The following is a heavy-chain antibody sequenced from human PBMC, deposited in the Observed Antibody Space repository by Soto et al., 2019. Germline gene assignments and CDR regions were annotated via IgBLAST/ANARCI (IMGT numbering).Heavy chain of an antibody. CDR1: GFTFSSYA. CDR3: VGGVEMATIDYYYYGVDV. J-gene: IGHJ6*02. CDR2: ISGSGGST. D-gene: IGHD5-12*01. V-gene: IGHV3-23*01. Sequence: GGSLRLSCAASGFTFSSYAMSWVRQAPGKGLEWVSAISGSGGSTYYADSVKGRFTISRDNSKNTLYLQMNSLRAEDTAVYYCVGGVEMATIDYYYYGVDVWGQGTTVTVSS.